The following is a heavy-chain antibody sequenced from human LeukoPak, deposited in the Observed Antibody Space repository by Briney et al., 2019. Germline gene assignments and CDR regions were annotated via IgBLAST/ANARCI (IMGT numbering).Heavy chain of an antibody. J-gene: IGHJ6*03. CDR3: ARGGSGKPPYYYYYMDV. CDR1: GFTFSHYG. Sequence: GGSLRLSCAASGFTFSHYGMSWVRQAPGKGMEWVSAISGSGGSTYYADSVKGRFTISRDNSKNTLYLQMNSLRPEDTAVYYCARGGSGKPPYYYYYMDVWGKGTTVTVSS. V-gene: IGHV3-23*01. CDR2: ISGSGGST. D-gene: IGHD4-23*01.